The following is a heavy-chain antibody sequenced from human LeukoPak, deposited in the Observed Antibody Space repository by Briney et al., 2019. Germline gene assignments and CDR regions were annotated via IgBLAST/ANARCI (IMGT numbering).Heavy chain of an antibody. J-gene: IGHJ5*02. D-gene: IGHD5-12*01. V-gene: IGHV3-7*01. CDR1: GFIFSSYW. CDR3: AKHRVDYNWFDP. CDR2: INEDGSEK. Sequence: PGGSLRLSCAASGFIFSSYWMSWVRQAPGKGLEWVANINEDGSEKYYVDSVKGRFTISRDNAKNSLCLQMNSLRAEDTAVYYCAKHRVDYNWFDPWGQGTQVTVSS.